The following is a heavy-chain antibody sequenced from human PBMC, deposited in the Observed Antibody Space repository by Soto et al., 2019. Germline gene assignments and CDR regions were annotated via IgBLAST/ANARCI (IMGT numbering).Heavy chain of an antibody. Sequence: EAELVESGGGLVQPGGSLTLSCAASGFIFSDYEVDWVRQAPGRGPEWISYISDGGTTIYYAASVKGRFTISRDDAKKSLYLHMNNLRVYDTAIYVCVKEYCTGGTCFDAFDLWGQGTVVTVSS. V-gene: IGHV3-48*03. CDR1: GFIFSDYE. J-gene: IGHJ3*01. CDR3: VKEYCTGGTCFDAFDL. CDR2: ISDGGTTI. D-gene: IGHD2-8*02.